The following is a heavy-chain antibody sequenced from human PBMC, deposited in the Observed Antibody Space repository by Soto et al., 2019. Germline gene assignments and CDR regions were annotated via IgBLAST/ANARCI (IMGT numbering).Heavy chain of an antibody. J-gene: IGHJ4*02. Sequence: QVQLQQWGAGLLKPSETLSLTCAVSGGSFNNNYWTWIRQPPGKGLEWIGEIYHSGNTNYNPSLKSRVTISVDTSKKQFSLRLSSVTAADTAIYYCASARWDYWGQGTLVTVSS. CDR2: IYHSGNT. CDR1: GGSFNNNY. CDR3: ASARWDY. V-gene: IGHV4-34*01.